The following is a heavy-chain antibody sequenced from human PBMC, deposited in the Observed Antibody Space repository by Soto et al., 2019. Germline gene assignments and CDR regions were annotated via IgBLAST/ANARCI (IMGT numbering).Heavy chain of an antibody. Sequence: EVQLVESGGGLVKPGGSLRLSCAASGFTFSNAWMSWVRQAPGKGLEWVGRIKSKTDGGTTDYAAPVKGRFTISRDDSKNTLYLQMNSLKTEDTAVYYCTTDREFFWSGYYAFDYWGQGTLVTVSS. V-gene: IGHV3-15*01. CDR1: GFTFSNAW. D-gene: IGHD3-3*01. J-gene: IGHJ4*02. CDR2: IKSKTDGGTT. CDR3: TTDREFFWSGYYAFDY.